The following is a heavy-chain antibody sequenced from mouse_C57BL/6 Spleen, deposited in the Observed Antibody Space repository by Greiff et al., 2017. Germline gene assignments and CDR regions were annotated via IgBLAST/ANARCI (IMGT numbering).Heavy chain of an antibody. J-gene: IGHJ1*03. CDR1: GFTFSSYA. CDR2: ISSGGDYI. D-gene: IGHD4-1*01. Sequence: EVKLMESGEGLVKPGGSLKLSCAASGFTFSSYAMSWVRQTPEKRLEWVAYISSGGDYIYYADTVKGRFTISRDNARNTLYLQMSSLKSENTDMNYLTRENWDVDWYFDVWGTGTTVTVSS. CDR3: TRENWDVDWYFDV. V-gene: IGHV5-9-1*02.